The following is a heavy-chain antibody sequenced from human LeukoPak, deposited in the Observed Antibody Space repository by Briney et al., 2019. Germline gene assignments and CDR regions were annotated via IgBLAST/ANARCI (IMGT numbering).Heavy chain of an antibody. J-gene: IGHJ4*02. CDR1: GYTFTSYG. D-gene: IGHD6-13*01. CDR3: ARVDSSSWYMNFDY. CDR2: ISAYNGNT. Sequence: ASVKVSCKASGYTFTSYGISWVRQAPGQGLEWMGWISAYNGNTNYAQKLQGRVTMTRDTSTTTVYMELSSLRSEDTAMYYCARVDSSSWYMNFDYWGQGTLVTVSS. V-gene: IGHV1-18*01.